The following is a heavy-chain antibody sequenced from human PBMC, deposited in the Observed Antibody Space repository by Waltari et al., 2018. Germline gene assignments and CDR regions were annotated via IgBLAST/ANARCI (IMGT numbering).Heavy chain of an antibody. J-gene: IGHJ6*02. D-gene: IGHD6-6*01. CDR1: GFTFSRYA. V-gene: IGHV3-30-3*01. Sequence: QVQLVESGGGVVQPGRSLRLSCAASGFTFSRYAMHWVRQAPGKGLEWVAVISYDGSNKYYADSVKGRFTISRDNSKNTLYLQMNSLRAEDTAVYYCARSSSSTAYYYYGMDVWGQGTTVTVSS. CDR3: ARSSSSTAYYYYGMDV. CDR2: ISYDGSNK.